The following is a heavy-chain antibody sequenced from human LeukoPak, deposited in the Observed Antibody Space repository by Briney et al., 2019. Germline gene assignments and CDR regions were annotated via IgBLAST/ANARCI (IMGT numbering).Heavy chain of an antibody. CDR1: GYSFTRYR. V-gene: IGHV5-51*01. CDR2: IQPGDSDT. Sequence: GESLKISCKTSGYSFTRYRIGWVRQMPGKGLEWMGIIQPGDSDTRYSPSFQGQVTISVDKSITTAYLQWSSLKASDTAMYYCARQYSSGSFDPWGQGTLVTVSS. J-gene: IGHJ5*02. D-gene: IGHD3-22*01. CDR3: ARQYSSGSFDP.